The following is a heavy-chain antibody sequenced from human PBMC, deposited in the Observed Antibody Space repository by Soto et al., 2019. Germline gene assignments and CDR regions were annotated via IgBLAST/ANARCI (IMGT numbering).Heavy chain of an antibody. CDR2: IFNSGSP. V-gene: IGHV4-39*01. CDR1: GGSISSSTYY. CDR3: ARSYSSSWYWVFDY. D-gene: IGHD6-13*01. Sequence: LSLTCTVSGGSISSSTYYWGWMRQPPGKGLEWIGSIFNSGSPYYNPSLKSRVTISVDTSKNQFSLKLSSVTAADTAVYYCARSYSSSWYWVFDYWGQGTLVTVSS. J-gene: IGHJ4*02.